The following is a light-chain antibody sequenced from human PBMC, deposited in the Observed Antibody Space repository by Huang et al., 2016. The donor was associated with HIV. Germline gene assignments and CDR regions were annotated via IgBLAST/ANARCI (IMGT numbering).Light chain of an antibody. CDR3: QQSSSPPPT. V-gene: IGKV1-39*01. J-gene: IGKJ3*01. Sequence: DIQMTQSPSSLSASVGERVTITCRATQSVTKYLNWYQQKPGQAPKLLIYGASSLQTGVPARFSGSGSGTDFTLTISSLQPEDFATYYCQQSSSPPPTFGPGTKVDIK. CDR2: GAS. CDR1: QSVTKY.